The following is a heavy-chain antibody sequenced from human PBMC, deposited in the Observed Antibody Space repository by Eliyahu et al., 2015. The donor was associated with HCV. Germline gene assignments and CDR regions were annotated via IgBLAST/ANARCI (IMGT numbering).Heavy chain of an antibody. J-gene: IGHJ4*02. CDR2: ISYDGSNK. CDR1: GFTFSSYA. Sequence: QVQLVESGGGVVPPGRSLRXSXAASGFTFSSYAMHWVRQAPGKGLGWGAVISYDGSNKYYADSVKGRFTISRDNSKNTLYLQMNSLRAEDTAVYYCARSHHSSSPLDWWGQGTLVTVSS. CDR3: ARSHHSSSPLDW. V-gene: IGHV3-30*04. D-gene: IGHD6-6*01.